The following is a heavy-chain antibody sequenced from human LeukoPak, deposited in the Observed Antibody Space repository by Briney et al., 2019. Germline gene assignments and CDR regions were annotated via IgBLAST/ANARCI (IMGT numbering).Heavy chain of an antibody. Sequence: GASVKVSCKASGGTFSSYAISWVRQAPGQGLEWMGRIIPIFGTANYAQKFQGRVTITADKSTSTAYMELSSLRSEDTAVYYCARDGLAAAGRSFDYWGQGTLVTVSS. CDR2: IIPIFGTA. D-gene: IGHD6-13*01. V-gene: IGHV1-69*06. CDR1: GGTFSSYA. J-gene: IGHJ4*02. CDR3: ARDGLAAAGRSFDY.